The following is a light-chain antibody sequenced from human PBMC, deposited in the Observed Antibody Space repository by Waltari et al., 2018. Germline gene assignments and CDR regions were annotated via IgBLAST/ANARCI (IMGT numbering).Light chain of an antibody. CDR1: SRDVGGYNY. Sequence: QSAPTQPRSVSASPGPSVTISCPGTSRDVGGYNYFSWYQHLPGKAPKLMIFDVTKRPSGVPDRFSGSKSGNTASLTISGLQAEDEADYYCSSYAGSSVVFGGGTDLTVL. J-gene: IGLJ2*01. V-gene: IGLV2-11*01. CDR2: DVT. CDR3: SSYAGSSVV.